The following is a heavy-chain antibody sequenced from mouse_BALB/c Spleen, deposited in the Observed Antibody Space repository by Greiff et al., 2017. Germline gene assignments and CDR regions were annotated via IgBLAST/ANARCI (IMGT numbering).Heavy chain of an antibody. J-gene: IGHJ3*01. CDR1: GYSFTSYW. D-gene: IGHD2-4*01. CDR2: IYPGNSDT. CDR3: TRAGDYDSWFAY. Sequence: EVQLQQSGTVLARPGASVKMSCKASGYSFTSYWMHWVKQRPGQGLEWIGAIYPGNSDTSYNQKFKGKAKLTAVTSASTAYMELSSLTNEDSAVYYCTRAGDYDSWFAYWGQGTLVTVSA. V-gene: IGHV1-5*01.